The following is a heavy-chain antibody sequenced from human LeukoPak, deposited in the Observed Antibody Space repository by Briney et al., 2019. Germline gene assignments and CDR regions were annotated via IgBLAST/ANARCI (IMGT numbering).Heavy chain of an antibody. V-gene: IGHV1-2*02. CDR2: MNPNSGGT. Sequence: ASVKVSCKASGYTFTAYYLHWVRQAPGQGLEWMGWMNPNSGGTNYAQKFQGRVTMTRDTSISTAFMELSSLRSDDTAVYYCSRAPDRGYWGEGALVTVSS. CDR3: SRAPDRGY. CDR1: GYTFTAYY. J-gene: IGHJ4*02. D-gene: IGHD7-27*01.